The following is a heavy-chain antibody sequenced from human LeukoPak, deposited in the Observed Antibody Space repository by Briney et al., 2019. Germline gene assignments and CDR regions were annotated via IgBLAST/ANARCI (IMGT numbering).Heavy chain of an antibody. V-gene: IGHV4-59*11. Sequence: SETLSLTCTVSGGSISYHYWSWIRQPTGKELEWLGYIYNSGTTRYNPSLMSRVSMTVDTSRNQFSLNLKSVTAADTAVYYCARDSRYSDNSGYYYSHYYMDVWGKGTTVTVSS. D-gene: IGHD3-22*01. CDR3: ARDSRYSDNSGYYYSHYYMDV. CDR2: IYNSGTT. CDR1: GGSISYHY. J-gene: IGHJ6*03.